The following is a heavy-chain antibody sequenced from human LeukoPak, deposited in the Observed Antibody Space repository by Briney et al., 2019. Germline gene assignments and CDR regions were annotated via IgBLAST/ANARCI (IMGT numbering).Heavy chain of an antibody. V-gene: IGHV3-7*04. CDR1: GFTFSSSW. CDR3: ARNYGGNSAG. J-gene: IGHJ4*02. Sequence: GGSLRLSCAASGFTFSSSWMSWVRLAPGKGLEWVANIKQDGSEKYYVDSVKGRFTISRDNAKNSLYLQMNSLRGEDTAVYYCARNYGGNSAGWGQGTLVTVSS. D-gene: IGHD4-23*01. CDR2: IKQDGSEK.